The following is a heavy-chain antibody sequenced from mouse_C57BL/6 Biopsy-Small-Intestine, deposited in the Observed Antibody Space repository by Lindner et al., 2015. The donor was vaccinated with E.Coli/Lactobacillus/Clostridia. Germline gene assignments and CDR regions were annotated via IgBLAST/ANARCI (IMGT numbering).Heavy chain of an antibody. J-gene: IGHJ3*01. Sequence: VQLQESGPELVKPGASVKMSCKASGYTFTSYVMHWVKQKPGQGLEWIGCINPYNDGSKYNEKFKGKATLTSDKSSSTAYMELSSLTSEDSAVYYCASTVYDGYYNWFAYWGQGTLVTVSA. CDR1: GYTFTSYV. V-gene: IGHV1-14*01. D-gene: IGHD2-3*01. CDR2: INPYNDGS. CDR3: ASTVYDGYYNWFAY.